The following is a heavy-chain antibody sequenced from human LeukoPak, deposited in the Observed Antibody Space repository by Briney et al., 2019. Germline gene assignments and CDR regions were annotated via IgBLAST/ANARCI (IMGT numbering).Heavy chain of an antibody. D-gene: IGHD5-18*01. V-gene: IGHV4-39*07. CDR3: ARGSRGYSQYYFDY. Sequence: PSETLSLTCTVSGGSISSSSYYWGWIRQPPGKGLEWIGSIYYSGSTYYNPSLKSRVTISVDTFKNQFSLKLSSVTAADTAVYYCARGSRGYSQYYFDYWGQGTLVTVSS. J-gene: IGHJ4*02. CDR1: GGSISSSSYY. CDR2: IYYSGST.